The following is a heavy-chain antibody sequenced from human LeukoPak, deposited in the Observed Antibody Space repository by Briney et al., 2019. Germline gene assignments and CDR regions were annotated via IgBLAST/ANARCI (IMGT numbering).Heavy chain of an antibody. V-gene: IGHV4-61*02. Sequence: PSETLSLTCTVSGGSISTGSYYWSWIRQPAGKGLEWIGRIYTSGSTNYNPSLKSRVTISVDTSKNQFPLKLNSVTAADTAVYYCARVDNYYYYYMDVWGKGTTVTVSS. D-gene: IGHD3-9*01. J-gene: IGHJ6*03. CDR3: ARVDNYYYYYMDV. CDR1: GGSISTGSYY. CDR2: IYTSGST.